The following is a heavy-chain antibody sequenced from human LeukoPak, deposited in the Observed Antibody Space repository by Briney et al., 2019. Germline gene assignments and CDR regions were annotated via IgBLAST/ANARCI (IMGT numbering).Heavy chain of an antibody. CDR3: AREGRYYYDSSGYTSVGAFDI. J-gene: IGHJ3*02. V-gene: IGHV4-61*02. CDR1: GGSLSSGSYY. CDR2: IYTSGST. Sequence: SQTLYLTCTVSGGSLSSGSYYWSWIRQRAGKGLEWIGRIYTSGSTNYNPSLKIRVTISVDTSKNQFSLKLSSVTAADTAVYYCAREGRYYYDSSGYTSVGAFDIWGQGTMVTISS. D-gene: IGHD3-22*01.